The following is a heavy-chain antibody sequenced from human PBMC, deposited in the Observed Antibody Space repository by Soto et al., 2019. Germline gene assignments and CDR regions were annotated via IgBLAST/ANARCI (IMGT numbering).Heavy chain of an antibody. J-gene: IGHJ2*01. CDR3: ARQGYCSGGSCYSNSWYFDL. CDR1: GFTFSSYW. V-gene: IGHV3-74*01. CDR2: INSDGSST. Sequence: GGSLRLSCAASGFTFSSYWMHWVRQAPGKGLVWVSRINSDGSSTSYADSVKGRFTISRDNAKNTLYLQMNSLRAEDTAVYYCARQGYCSGGSCYSNSWYFDLWGRGTLVTVSS. D-gene: IGHD2-15*01.